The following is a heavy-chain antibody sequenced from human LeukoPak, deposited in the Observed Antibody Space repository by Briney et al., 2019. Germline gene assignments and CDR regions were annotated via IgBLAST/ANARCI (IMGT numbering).Heavy chain of an antibody. J-gene: IGHJ4*02. CDR1: GFTFNIYW. CDR3: ARVGVGMYHFDH. CDR2: INTDGSST. Sequence: GGSLRLSCAASGFTFNIYWMHWVRQAPGKGLVWVSRINTDGSSTNYADSVKGRFTISRDNAKNTLYLQMNSLRAEDTAVYYCARVGVGMYHFDHWGQGTLVTVSS. D-gene: IGHD2-2*01. V-gene: IGHV3-74*01.